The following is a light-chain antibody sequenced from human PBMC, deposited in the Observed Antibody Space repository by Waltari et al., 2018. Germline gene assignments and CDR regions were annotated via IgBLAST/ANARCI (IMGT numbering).Light chain of an antibody. Sequence: SSELTQDPAVSVALGQTVRITCQGDSLRNYNASWYQQKPGQAPILFIYGKNNRPSGIPDRCSGSRSGNTASLTITVAQAEDESDYYCSSRDSSGNHYVVFGGGTKLTVL. J-gene: IGLJ2*01. CDR2: GKN. CDR1: SLRNYN. CDR3: SSRDSSGNHYVV. V-gene: IGLV3-19*01.